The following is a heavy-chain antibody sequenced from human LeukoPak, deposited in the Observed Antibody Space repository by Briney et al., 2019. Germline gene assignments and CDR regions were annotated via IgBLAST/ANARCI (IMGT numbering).Heavy chain of an antibody. CDR1: GFTFGNYW. CDR3: GLSMVRALSPDY. J-gene: IGHJ4*02. CDR2: INTDESST. D-gene: IGHD3-10*01. Sequence: PGGSLRLSCAGSGFTFGNYWMHWVRQAPGKGLVWVSGINTDESSTNYADSVKGRFTISRQNAKNTLYLQMDSLGDEDTAVYYCGLSMVRALSPDYWGQGTLVTVSS. V-gene: IGHV3-74*01.